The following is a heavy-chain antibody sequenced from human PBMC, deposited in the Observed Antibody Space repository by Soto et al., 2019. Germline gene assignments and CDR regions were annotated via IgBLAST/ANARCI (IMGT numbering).Heavy chain of an antibody. CDR3: ASPSVDCGGDCYYFAY. CDR2: INHSGST. Sequence: ETLSLTCGVYGGSFGGYYWSWIRQPPGKGLEWIGEINHSGSTNYNPSLKSRVTISIDTSKNQFSLKLTSVTAADTAVYYCASPSVDCGGDCYYFAYWGQGTLVTVSS. CDR1: GGSFGGYY. V-gene: IGHV4-34*01. J-gene: IGHJ4*02. D-gene: IGHD2-21*02.